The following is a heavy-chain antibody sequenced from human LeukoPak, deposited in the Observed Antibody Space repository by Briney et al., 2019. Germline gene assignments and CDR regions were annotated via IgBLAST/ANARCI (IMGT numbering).Heavy chain of an antibody. CDR1: GFAFNYAW. D-gene: IGHD1-26*01. J-gene: IGHJ6*03. CDR3: ARDPYSGNYGTYYYYYMDV. CDR2: ITSSGTYT. Sequence: GGSLRLSRAASGFAFNYAWVSWVRQAPGKAMEWVSSITSSGTYTFYADSVKGRFTISRDNAKNSLYLQMDSLGPEDTAVYYCARDPYSGNYGTYYYYYMDVWGKGTTVTISS. V-gene: IGHV3-21*01.